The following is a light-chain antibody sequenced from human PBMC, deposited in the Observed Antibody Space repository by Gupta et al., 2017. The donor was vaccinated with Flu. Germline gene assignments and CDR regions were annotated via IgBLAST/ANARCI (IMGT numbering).Light chain of an antibody. J-gene: IGLJ7*01. CDR3: QVGDSSLAV. CDR1: NIGSKN. CDR2: RDN. V-gene: IGLV3-9*01. Sequence: SYALTQPLSVSVALGPTARITCGGNNIGSKNVHGYQQKPGQAPVLVIYRDNSRTSGSPERFSGSNSGNTATLTISRGQVGDEDDYDCQVGDSSLAVFGGGTKLTVL.